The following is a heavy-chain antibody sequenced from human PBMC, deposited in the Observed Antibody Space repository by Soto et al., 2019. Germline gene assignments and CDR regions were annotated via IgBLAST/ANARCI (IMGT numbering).Heavy chain of an antibody. V-gene: IGHV3-33*01. CDR2: IWYDGSNK. CDR1: GFTFSSYG. Sequence: GESLKVSWAASGFTFSSYGMHWVRQAPGKGLEWVAVIWYDGSNKYYADSVKGRFTISRDNSKNTLYLQMNSLRAEDTAVYYCARSDTKARHYYYYYMDVWGKGTTVTVSS. D-gene: IGHD2-2*01. CDR3: ARSDTKARHYYYYYMDV. J-gene: IGHJ6*03.